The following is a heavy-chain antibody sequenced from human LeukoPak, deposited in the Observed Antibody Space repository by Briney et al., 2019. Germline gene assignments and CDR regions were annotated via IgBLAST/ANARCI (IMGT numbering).Heavy chain of an antibody. J-gene: IGHJ4*02. Sequence: SETLPLTCAVYGGSFSGYYWSWIRQPPGKRLEWIGEINHSGSTSYNPSLKSRVTISVDTSKNQFSLKLSSVTAADTAVYYCARRRSYSSSFDHWGQGTLVTVSS. V-gene: IGHV4-34*01. CDR2: INHSGST. D-gene: IGHD6-6*01. CDR3: ARRRSYSSSFDH. CDR1: GGSFSGYY.